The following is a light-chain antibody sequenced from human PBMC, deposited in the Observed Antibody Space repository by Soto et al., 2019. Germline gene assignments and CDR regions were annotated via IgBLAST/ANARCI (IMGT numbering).Light chain of an antibody. CDR1: QSVSSTY. V-gene: IGKV3-20*01. J-gene: IGKJ2*01. CDR3: QLYGSSSGYT. Sequence: EIVLTQSPGTLSLSPGERATLSCRASQSVSSTYLAWYQQKPGQAPRLLIYGASSRATGIPDRFSGSGSGTDFTLTISRLEPEDFAVYYCQLYGSSSGYTFGQGTKLEIK. CDR2: GAS.